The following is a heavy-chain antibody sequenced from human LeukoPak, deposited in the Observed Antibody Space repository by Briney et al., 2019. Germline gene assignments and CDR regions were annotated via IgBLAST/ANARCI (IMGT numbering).Heavy chain of an antibody. CDR1: GGSISNIGYY. Sequence: SETLSLTCTVSGGSISNIGYYCGSIRQPPGKVLWLIGSIFYSGSVYYNPSLKSQVTISVDPSKNQFSLKLSSMTAADTAIYYCARLTPNDYGDYGDYFDPWGQGTLVTVSS. V-gene: IGHV4-39*01. CDR2: IFYSGSV. CDR3: ARLTPNDYGDYGDYFDP. J-gene: IGHJ5*02. D-gene: IGHD4-17*01.